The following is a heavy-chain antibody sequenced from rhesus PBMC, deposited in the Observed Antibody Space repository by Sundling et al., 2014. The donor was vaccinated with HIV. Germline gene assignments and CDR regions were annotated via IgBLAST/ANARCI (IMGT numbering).Heavy chain of an antibody. Sequence: EVQLVETGGGLVQPGGSLKLSCAASGFTFSSYGMSWVRQAPGKGLEWVSAINSGGGSTYYADSVKGRFTISRDNSKNTLSLQMNSLRAEDTAVYYCAKRGPSYYYSGSYYPNWGQGVLVTVSS. D-gene: IGHD3-16*01. V-gene: IGHV3S42*01. CDR1: GFTFSSYG. CDR3: AKRGPSYYYSGSYYPN. J-gene: IGHJ4*01. CDR2: INSGGGST.